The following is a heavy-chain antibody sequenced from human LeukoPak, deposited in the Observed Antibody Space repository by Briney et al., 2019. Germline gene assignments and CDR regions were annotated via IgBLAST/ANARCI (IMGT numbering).Heavy chain of an antibody. D-gene: IGHD1-14*01. CDR3: ARVRGGVFRTADL. CDR1: GFTFSSFA. CDR2: ISGSGGNT. Sequence: PGGSLRLSCAASGFTFSSFAITWVRQAPGKGLEWVSGISGSGGNTYYADSVKGRFTISRDKSKNTVYVQMNSLRGEDTAMYYCARVRGGVFRTADLWGQGTLVSVSS. J-gene: IGHJ5*02. V-gene: IGHV3-23*01.